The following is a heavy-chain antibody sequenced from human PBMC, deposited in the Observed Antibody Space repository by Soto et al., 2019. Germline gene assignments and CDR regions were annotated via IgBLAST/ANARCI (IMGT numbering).Heavy chain of an antibody. Sequence: SLRLYCAASGFIFADYAMHWVRQVPGKGPEWVAGISWNSNAIAYADSVRGRFTVSRDNAKKSLYLNMNSLRTEDAAVYYCVKDKAHQHLVPHTYWNYGLDAWGQGNLVTV. CDR1: GFIFADYA. V-gene: IGHV3-9*01. D-gene: IGHD2-2*01. J-gene: IGHJ6*02. CDR3: VKDKAHQHLVPHTYWNYGLDA. CDR2: ISWNSNAI.